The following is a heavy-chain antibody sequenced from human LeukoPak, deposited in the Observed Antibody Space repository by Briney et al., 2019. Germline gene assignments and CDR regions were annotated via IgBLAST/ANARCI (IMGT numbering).Heavy chain of an antibody. CDR3: ARARGSYLPSFYYYYMDV. V-gene: IGHV4-4*07. Sequence: PSETLSLTCTVSGGSISGYYWSWIRQPAGKGLEWIGRIYTSGSTNYNPSLKSRVTMSVDTSKNQFSLKLSSVTAADTAVYYCARARGSYLPSFYYYYMDVWGKGTTVTVSS. J-gene: IGHJ6*03. CDR2: IYTSGST. D-gene: IGHD1-26*01. CDR1: GGSISGYY.